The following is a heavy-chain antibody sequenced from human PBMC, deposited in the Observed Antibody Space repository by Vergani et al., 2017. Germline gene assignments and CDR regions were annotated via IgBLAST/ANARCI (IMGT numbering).Heavy chain of an antibody. CDR1: GFGFGGHA. V-gene: IGHV3-23*01. Sequence: EVQLLDSGGGLVQSGGSLRLSCVASGFGFGGHAMTWVRQAAGKGLEWVSAISGSGVFMYYADSVKGRFIISRDNSKNTLYLQMNSLGAEDTAVYYCAKPYYSVHADYYLGKYYFESWGQGTLVTVSS. CDR2: ISGSGVFM. CDR3: AKPYYSVHADYYLGKYYFES. D-gene: IGHD3-22*01. J-gene: IGHJ4*02.